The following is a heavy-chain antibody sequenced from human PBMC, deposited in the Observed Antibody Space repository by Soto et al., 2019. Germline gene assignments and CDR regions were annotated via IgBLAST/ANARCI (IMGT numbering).Heavy chain of an antibody. CDR3: ARASPTGTVTPYYFDY. J-gene: IGHJ4*02. V-gene: IGHV3-13*01. D-gene: IGHD4-4*01. CDR1: GFTFSSYD. CDR2: IGTAGDT. Sequence: GGSLRLSCAASGFTFSSYDMHWVRQATGKGLEWVSAIGTAGDTYYPGSVKGRFTISRENAKNSLYLQMNSLRAGDTAVYYCARASPTGTVTPYYFDYWGQGTLVTVSS.